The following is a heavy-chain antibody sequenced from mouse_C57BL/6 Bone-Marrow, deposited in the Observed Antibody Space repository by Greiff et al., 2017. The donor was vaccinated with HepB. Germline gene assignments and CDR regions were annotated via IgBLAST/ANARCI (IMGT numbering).Heavy chain of an antibody. CDR2: INPSTGGT. Sequence: VQLQQSGPELVKPGASVKISCKASGYSFTGYYMNWVKQSPEKSLEWIGEINPSTGGTTYNQKFKAKATLTVDKSSSTAYMQLKSLTSEDSAVYYCARSQGYGNYGFAYWGQGTLVTVSA. CDR3: ARSQGYGNYGFAY. J-gene: IGHJ3*01. D-gene: IGHD2-10*02. CDR1: GYSFTGYY. V-gene: IGHV1-42*01.